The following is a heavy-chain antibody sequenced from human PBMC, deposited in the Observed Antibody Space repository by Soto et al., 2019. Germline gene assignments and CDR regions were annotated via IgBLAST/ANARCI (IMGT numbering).Heavy chain of an antibody. V-gene: IGHV3-23*01. CDR2: ISGSGGST. CDR3: AKVFYYYDSSGYYYFDY. D-gene: IGHD3-22*01. CDR1: GFTFSSYA. J-gene: IGHJ4*02. Sequence: GGSLRLSCAASGFTFSSYAMSWVRQAPGKGLEWVSAISGSGGSTYYADSVKGRSTISRDNSKNTLYLQMNSLRAEDTAVYYCAKVFYYYDSSGYYYFDYWGQGTLVTVSS.